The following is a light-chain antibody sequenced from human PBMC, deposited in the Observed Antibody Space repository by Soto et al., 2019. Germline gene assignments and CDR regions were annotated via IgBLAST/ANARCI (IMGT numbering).Light chain of an antibody. CDR1: QSLQHSDGNTY. J-gene: IGKJ2*01. Sequence: DVVLTQTPLTSPVTLGQPASISCTSSQSLQHSDGNTYLSWLLQRPGQPPRILIYKVSQRFDGVPDRFRGSGAGTNFTLKITRVEAEDVGLYHYMQATQVPYTFGQGSKLDLK. V-gene: IGKV2-24*01. CDR2: KVS. CDR3: MQATQVPYT.